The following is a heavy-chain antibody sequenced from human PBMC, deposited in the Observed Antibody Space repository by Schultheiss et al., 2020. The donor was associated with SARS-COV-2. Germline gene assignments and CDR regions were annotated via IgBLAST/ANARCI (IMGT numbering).Heavy chain of an antibody. CDR2: ISSSSSYI. J-gene: IGHJ5*02. D-gene: IGHD3-3*01. V-gene: IGHV3-21*01. CDR3: ARPNYDYNWFDP. CDR1: GFTFSSYS. Sequence: GESLKISCAASGFTFSSYSMNWVRQAPGKGLEWVSSISSSSSYIYYADSVKGRFTISRDNAKNTLYLQMNSLRAEDTAVYYCARPNYDYNWFDPWGQGTLVTVSS.